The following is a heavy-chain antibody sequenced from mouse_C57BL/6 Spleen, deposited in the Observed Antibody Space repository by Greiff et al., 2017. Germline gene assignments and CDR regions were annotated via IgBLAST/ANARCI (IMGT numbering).Heavy chain of an antibody. CDR1: GYAFSSSW. CDR2: IYPGDGDT. D-gene: IGHD2-2*01. Sequence: QVQLQQSGPELVKPGASVKISCKASGYAFSSSWMNWVKQRPGKGLEWIGRIYPGDGDTNYNGKFKGKATLTADKSSSTAYMQLSSLTSEYSAVYCCARRGYPYAMDYWGQGTSVTVSS. J-gene: IGHJ4*01. CDR3: ARRGYPYAMDY. V-gene: IGHV1-82*01.